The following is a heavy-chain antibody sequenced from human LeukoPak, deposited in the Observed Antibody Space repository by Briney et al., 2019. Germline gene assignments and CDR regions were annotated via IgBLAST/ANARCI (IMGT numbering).Heavy chain of an antibody. CDR1: GFTFSSYA. V-gene: IGHV3-23*01. CDR3: AKALYYDFWSGFDALDI. Sequence: GGSLRLSCAASGFTFSSYAMNWVRQAPGKGLEWVSAISGSGGSTYYADSVKGRFTISRDNSKNTLYLQMNSLRAEDTAVYYCAKALYYDFWSGFDALDIWGQGTMVTVSS. CDR2: ISGSGGST. D-gene: IGHD3-3*01. J-gene: IGHJ3*02.